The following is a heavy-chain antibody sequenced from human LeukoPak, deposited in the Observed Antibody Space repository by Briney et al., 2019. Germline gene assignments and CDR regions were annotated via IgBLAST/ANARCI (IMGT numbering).Heavy chain of an antibody. CDR2: IYTSGST. Sequence: PSETLSLTCTVSGGSISSGSYYWSWIRQPAGKGLEWIGRIYTSGSTNYNPSLKSRVTISVDTSKNQFSLKLSSVTAADTAVYYCARGRRSSSLWGQGTMVTVSS. V-gene: IGHV4-61*02. D-gene: IGHD6-6*01. CDR1: GGSISSGSYY. J-gene: IGHJ3*01. CDR3: ARGRRSSSL.